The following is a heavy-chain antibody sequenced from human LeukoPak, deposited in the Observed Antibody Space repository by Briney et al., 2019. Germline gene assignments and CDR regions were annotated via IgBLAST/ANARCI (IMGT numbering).Heavy chain of an antibody. J-gene: IGHJ5*02. CDR3: AREQDIVVVPAAPWFDP. V-gene: IGHV1-69*13. Sequence: ASVKVSCKASGGTFISYAISWVRQAPGQGLEWMGGIIPIFGTANYAQKFQGRVTITADESTSTAYMELSSLRSEDTAVYYCAREQDIVVVPAAPWFDPWGQGTLVTVSS. CDR2: IIPIFGTA. D-gene: IGHD2-2*01. CDR1: GGTFISYA.